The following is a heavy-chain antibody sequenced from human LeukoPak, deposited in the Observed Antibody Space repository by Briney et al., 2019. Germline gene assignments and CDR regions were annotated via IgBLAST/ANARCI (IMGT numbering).Heavy chain of an antibody. CDR1: GGSISSGSYY. V-gene: IGHV4-61*02. CDR3: ARGYGVTAPRVLDY. J-gene: IGHJ4*02. CDR2: IYSSGST. Sequence: PSETLSLTCTVSGGSISSGSYYWGWIRQPAGKGLEWIGRIYSSGSTNYNPSLKSRVTISLDTSKNQFSLKLSSVTAADTAVYYCARGYGVTAPRVLDYWGQGTLVTVSS. D-gene: IGHD2-21*02.